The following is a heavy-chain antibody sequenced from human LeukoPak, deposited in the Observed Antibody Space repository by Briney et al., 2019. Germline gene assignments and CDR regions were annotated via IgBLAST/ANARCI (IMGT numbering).Heavy chain of an antibody. V-gene: IGHV3-21*01. CDR1: GFALKSYS. CDR3: ARVAVSGPTGWFDS. Sequence: GGSLRLSCAGSGFALKSYSLSWVRQAPGKGLGWVSSISSTSAYIYYADSVKGRFTISRDNVDNVVYLQMNSLGAEDTAVYYCARVAVSGPTGWFDSWGQGTLVIVST. J-gene: IGHJ5*01. CDR2: ISSTSAYI. D-gene: IGHD2-8*02.